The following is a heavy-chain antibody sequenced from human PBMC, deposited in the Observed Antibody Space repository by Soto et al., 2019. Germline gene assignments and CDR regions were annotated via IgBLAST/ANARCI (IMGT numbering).Heavy chain of an antibody. D-gene: IGHD3-3*01. CDR3: ARVEGYYYYMDV. Sequence: QVQLVQSGAEAKKPGSSVKVSCKASGGTFSSYTISWVRQAPGQGLEWMRRIIPILGIANYAQKFQGRVTITADKSTSTAYMELSSLRSEDTAVYYCARVEGYYYYMDVWGKGTTVTVSS. CDR1: GGTFSSYT. V-gene: IGHV1-69*02. CDR2: IIPILGIA. J-gene: IGHJ6*03.